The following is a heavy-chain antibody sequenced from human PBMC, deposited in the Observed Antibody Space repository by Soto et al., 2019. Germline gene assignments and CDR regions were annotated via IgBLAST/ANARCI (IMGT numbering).Heavy chain of an antibody. V-gene: IGHV3-7*01. CDR3: ARGVGYCSGGSCSSILIDC. J-gene: IGHJ4*02. D-gene: IGHD2-15*01. Sequence: PGGSLRLSCAASGFTFSSYWMSWVRQAPGKGLEWVANIKQDGSEKNYVDSVKGRFTISRDNAKDSLYLQMNSLRAEDTAVYYCARGVGYCSGGSCSSILIDCWGQGTLVTVST. CDR2: IKQDGSEK. CDR1: GFTFSSYW.